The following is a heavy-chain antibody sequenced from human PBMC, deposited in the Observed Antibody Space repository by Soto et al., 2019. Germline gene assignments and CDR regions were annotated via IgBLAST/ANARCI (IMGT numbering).Heavy chain of an antibody. V-gene: IGHV1-18*01. CDR1: GYTFTNYG. Sequence: GPSVKVSCKASGYTFTNYGINWVRQAPGQGLEWMGWINTYNGNANYAQKLQGRVTMTTDASTSTAYMELRTLRSEDTAVYYCARDRNYYDSSGYYYGVSDYWGQGTLVTVSS. D-gene: IGHD3-22*01. CDR3: ARDRNYYDSSGYYYGVSDY. J-gene: IGHJ4*02. CDR2: INTYNGNA.